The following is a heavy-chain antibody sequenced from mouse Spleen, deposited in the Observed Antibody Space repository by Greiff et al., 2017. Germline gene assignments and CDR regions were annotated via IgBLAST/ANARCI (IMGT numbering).Heavy chain of an antibody. D-gene: IGHD1-1*01. J-gene: IGHJ2*01. V-gene: IGHV1-18*01. CDR1: GYTFTDYN. Sequence: DVQLQESGPELVKPGASVKIPCKASGYTFTDYNMDWVKQSHGKSLEWIGDINPNNGGTIYNQKFKGKATLTVDKSSSTAYMELRSLTSEDTAVYYCARYTTGGDYFDYWGQGTTLTVSS. CDR3: ARYTTGGDYFDY. CDR2: INPNNGGT.